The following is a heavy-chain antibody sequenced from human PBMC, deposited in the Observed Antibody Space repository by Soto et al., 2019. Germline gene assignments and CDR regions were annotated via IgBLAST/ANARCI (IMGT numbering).Heavy chain of an antibody. Sequence: GGSLRLSCAASGFTFSSYSMNWVRQAPGKGLEWVSSISSSSSYIYYADSVKGRFTISRDNAENSLYPQMNSLRAEDTAVYYCARDRSITIFGVVTPHHFDYWGQGTLVTVSS. J-gene: IGHJ4*02. CDR2: ISSSSSYI. CDR3: ARDRSITIFGVVTPHHFDY. CDR1: GFTFSSYS. V-gene: IGHV3-21*01. D-gene: IGHD3-3*01.